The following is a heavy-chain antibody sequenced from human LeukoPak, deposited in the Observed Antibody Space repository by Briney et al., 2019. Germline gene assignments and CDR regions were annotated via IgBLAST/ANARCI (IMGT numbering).Heavy chain of an antibody. CDR1: GGSFSGYY. J-gene: IGHJ5*02. V-gene: IGHV4-34*01. D-gene: IGHD3-3*01. CDR3: ARGETPLNYYDFWSGYYMRDHRSNWFDP. CDR2: INHSGST. Sequence: PSETLSLTCAVYGGSFSGYYWSWLRQPPGKGLEWIGEINHSGSTNYNPSLKSRVTISVDTSKNQFSLKLSSVTAADTAVYYCARGETPLNYYDFWSGYYMRDHRSNWFDPWGQGTLVTVSS.